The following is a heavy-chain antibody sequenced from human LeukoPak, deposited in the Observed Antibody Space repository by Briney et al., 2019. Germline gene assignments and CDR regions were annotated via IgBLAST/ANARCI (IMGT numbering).Heavy chain of an antibody. D-gene: IGHD3-9*01. V-gene: IGHV4-4*07. CDR3: ARVRNDILTGYYGDYYYYYMDV. CDR1: GGSISSYY. Sequence: SETLSLTCSVSGGSISSYYWSWIRQPAGKGLEWIGRIYTSGSTNYNPSLKSRVTMSVDTSKNQFSLKLSSVTAADTAVYYCARVRNDILTGYYGDYYYYYMDVWGKGTTVTVSS. CDR2: IYTSGST. J-gene: IGHJ6*03.